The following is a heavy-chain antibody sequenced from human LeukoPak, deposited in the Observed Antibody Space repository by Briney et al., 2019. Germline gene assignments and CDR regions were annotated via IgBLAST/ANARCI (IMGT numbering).Heavy chain of an antibody. J-gene: IGHJ4*02. CDR3: ARGTSTTFDY. Sequence: PGGSLRLSCAASGFTFSNYWMRWIRQAPGKGLVWVSRINSDGRSTSYADSVKGRFTISRDNAKNTLYLQMNSLRAEDTAVYFCARGTSTTFDYWGQGTLVTVSS. CDR1: GFTFSNYW. V-gene: IGHV3-74*01. CDR2: INSDGRST. D-gene: IGHD2/OR15-2a*01.